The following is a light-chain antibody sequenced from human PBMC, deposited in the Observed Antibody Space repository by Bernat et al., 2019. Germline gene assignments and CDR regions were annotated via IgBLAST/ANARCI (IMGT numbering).Light chain of an antibody. CDR1: SSDVGGYNY. J-gene: IGLJ1*01. V-gene: IGLV2-14*03. CDR2: DVS. CDR3: SSYTSSSTYV. Sequence: QSALTQPASVSGSPGQSITISCTGTSSDVGGYNYVSWYQPHPGKAPKLMIYDVSNRTSGVSNRFSGSNSGNTASLTISGLQAEDEADYYCSSYTSSSTYVFGTGTKVTVL.